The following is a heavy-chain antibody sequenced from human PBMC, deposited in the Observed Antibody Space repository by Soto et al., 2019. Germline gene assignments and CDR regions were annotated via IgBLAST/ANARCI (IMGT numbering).Heavy chain of an antibody. V-gene: IGHV1-3*01. J-gene: IGHJ6*02. CDR3: AVDSRPYRSQTKYYYYGMDV. D-gene: IGHD6-13*01. CDR2: INAGNGNT. Sequence: ASVKVSCKASGYTFTSYAMHWVRQAPGQRLERMGWINAGNGNTKYSQKFQGRVTITRDTSASTASMELSSLRSEDTAVYYCAVDSRPYRSQTKYYYYGMDVWGQGTTVTVSS. CDR1: GYTFTSYA.